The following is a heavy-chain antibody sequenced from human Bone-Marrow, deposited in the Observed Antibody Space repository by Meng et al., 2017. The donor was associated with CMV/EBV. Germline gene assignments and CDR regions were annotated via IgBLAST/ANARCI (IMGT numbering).Heavy chain of an antibody. CDR3: ARGTFWVTIFGVVIKNGMDV. CDR2: MNPNSGNT. D-gene: IGHD3-3*01. CDR1: GYTFTSYY. Sequence: ASVKVSCKASGYTFTSYYMHWVRQATGQGLEWMGWMNPNSGNTGYAQKFQGRVTITRNTSISTAYMELSSLRSEDTAVYYCARGTFWVTIFGVVIKNGMDVWGQGTTVTVSS. V-gene: IGHV1-8*03. J-gene: IGHJ6*02.